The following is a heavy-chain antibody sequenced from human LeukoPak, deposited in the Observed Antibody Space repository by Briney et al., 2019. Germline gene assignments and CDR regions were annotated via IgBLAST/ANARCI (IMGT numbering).Heavy chain of an antibody. J-gene: IGHJ6*04. D-gene: IGHD2-15*01. CDR2: ISAYNGNT. CDR1: GYTFTSYG. V-gene: IGHV1-18*04. Sequence: ATVYVSCKASGYTFTSYGISWVRQAPGQGLEWMGWISAYNGNTNYTQKLQGRVTMTTDTSTSTAYMELRSLRSDDTAVYYCARDPGGGSLYYYYGMDVWGKGTTVTVSS. CDR3: ARDPGGGSLYYYYGMDV.